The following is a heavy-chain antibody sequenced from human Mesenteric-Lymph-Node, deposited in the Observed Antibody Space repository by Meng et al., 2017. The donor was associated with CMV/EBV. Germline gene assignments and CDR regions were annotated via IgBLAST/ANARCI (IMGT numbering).Heavy chain of an antibody. CDR2: IYSGGTT. J-gene: IGHJ4*02. D-gene: IGHD4-17*01. CDR1: GFTVSTNY. CDR3: ANTIYGAPALGY. Sequence: GESLKISCTASGFTVSTNYMTWVRQAPGKGLEWVSMIYSGGTTHYADSVKGRFTISRDKSKNTLYLQMNSLRAEDTAVYYCANTIYGAPALGYWGQGTLVTVSS. V-gene: IGHV3-53*01.